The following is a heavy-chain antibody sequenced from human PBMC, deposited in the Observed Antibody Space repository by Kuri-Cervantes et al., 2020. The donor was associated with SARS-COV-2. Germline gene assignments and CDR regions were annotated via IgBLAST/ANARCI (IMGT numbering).Heavy chain of an antibody. V-gene: IGHV3-23*01. Sequence: GGSLRLSCAVSGFPFSDYAMSWVRHAPGKGLEWVSGIGGSGGNTYYADSVKGRFTISRDNSKNTLYLQMTSLSAGDTAIYYCVRGTEDYSGARSFFDSWGQGTPVTVSS. CDR1: GFPFSDYA. CDR2: IGGSGGNT. J-gene: IGHJ4*02. CDR3: VRGTEDYSGARSFFDS. D-gene: IGHD4-11*01.